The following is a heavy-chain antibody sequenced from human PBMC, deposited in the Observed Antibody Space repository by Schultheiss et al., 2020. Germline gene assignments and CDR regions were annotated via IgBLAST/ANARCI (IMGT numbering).Heavy chain of an antibody. D-gene: IGHD3-10*01. CDR2: IYYSGST. J-gene: IGHJ4*02. CDR1: GGSISSGGYS. V-gene: IGHV4-30-4*08. Sequence: SQTLSLTCAVSGGSISSGGYSWSWIRQPPGKGLEWIGYIYYSGSTYYNPSLKSRVTISVDTSKNQFSLKLSSVTAADTAVYYCAREMGSGSYPDYWGQGTLVTVSS. CDR3: AREMGSGSYPDY.